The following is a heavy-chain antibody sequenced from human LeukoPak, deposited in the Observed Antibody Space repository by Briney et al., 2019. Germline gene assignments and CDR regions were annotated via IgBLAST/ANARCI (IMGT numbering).Heavy chain of an antibody. Sequence: GGSLRLSCAASGFTFSSYAMNWVRQAPGKGLEWVSAISGSGGTTDYADSVKGRFTIFRDNSKNTLYLQMNSLRAEDMAVYYCAKDRHREFSGYDLDYWGQGTLVTVSS. D-gene: IGHD5-12*01. CDR1: GFTFSSYA. CDR3: AKDRHREFSGYDLDY. J-gene: IGHJ4*02. V-gene: IGHV3-23*01. CDR2: ISGSGGTT.